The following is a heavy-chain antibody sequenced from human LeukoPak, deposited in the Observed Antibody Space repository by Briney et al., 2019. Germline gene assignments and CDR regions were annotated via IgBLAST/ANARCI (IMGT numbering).Heavy chain of an antibody. CDR3: ARGRGGAYPPGIY. J-gene: IGHJ4*02. CDR1: GFTFSSYG. V-gene: IGHV3-33*01. Sequence: GGALRLSCAASGFTFSSYGMHWVRQAPGKGLEWVAVIWYDGSNKYYADSVKGRFTISRDNSKNILYLQMNNLGAEDTAVYYCARGRGGAYPPGIYWGQGTLVTVSS. CDR2: IWYDGSNK. D-gene: IGHD2-15*01.